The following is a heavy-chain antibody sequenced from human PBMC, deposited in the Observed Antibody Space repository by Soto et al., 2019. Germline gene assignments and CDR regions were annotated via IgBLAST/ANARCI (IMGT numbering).Heavy chain of an antibody. D-gene: IGHD3-10*01. J-gene: IGHJ5*02. Sequence: SETLSLTCAVYGGSFSGYYWSWIRQPPGKGLEWIGEINHSGSTNYNPSLKSRVTISVDTSKNQFSLKLSSVTAADTAVYYCARGRRDYYASGSYYNGRAWFDPWGQGTLVPVSS. CDR1: GGSFSGYY. V-gene: IGHV4-34*01. CDR2: INHSGST. CDR3: ARGRRDYYASGSYYNGRAWFDP.